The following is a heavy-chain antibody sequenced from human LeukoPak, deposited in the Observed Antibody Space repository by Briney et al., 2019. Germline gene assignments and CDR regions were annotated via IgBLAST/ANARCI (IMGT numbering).Heavy chain of an antibody. D-gene: IGHD1-26*01. CDR3: ARDNSVGDYAWWFDP. J-gene: IGHJ5*02. V-gene: IGHV1-46*01. CDR1: GYTFTSYY. CDR2: ITPSGGST. Sequence: ASVKVSCKASGYTFTSYYMHWVRQAPGQGLEWLGLITPSGGSTWYAQKFQGRVTMTRDMSTSTDYMELSSLRSEDTAVYYCARDNSVGDYAWWFDPWGQGTLVTVPS.